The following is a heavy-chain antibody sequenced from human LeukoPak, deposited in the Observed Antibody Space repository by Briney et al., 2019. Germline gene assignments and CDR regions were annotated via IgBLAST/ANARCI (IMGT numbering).Heavy chain of an antibody. Sequence: PGESLKISCTNSGYTFTTYWIGWVRQMPDNGLEWMGIIYPGDSDTKYSPSFQGQVTISADQSISTAYLQWSSLKASDTAMYYCARRDLAGSYFDYWGQGTLVTVSS. CDR3: ARRDLAGSYFDY. J-gene: IGHJ4*02. CDR2: IYPGDSDT. D-gene: IGHD1-26*01. CDR1: GYTFTTYW. V-gene: IGHV5-51*01.